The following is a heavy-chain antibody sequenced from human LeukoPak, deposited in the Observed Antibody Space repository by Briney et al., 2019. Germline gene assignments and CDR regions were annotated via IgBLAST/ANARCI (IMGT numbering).Heavy chain of an antibody. CDR3: ARLTPYSGSPLSDY. CDR1: GGSISSSSNY. Sequence: SETLSLTCTVSGGSISSSSNYWGWIRQPPGKGLEWIGTISYSGSTSYNPSLKTRVTISVDTSKNQFSLKLTSVTAADTAMYYCARLTPYSGSPLSDYWGQGTLVTVSS. J-gene: IGHJ4*02. CDR2: ISYSGST. D-gene: IGHD1-26*01. V-gene: IGHV4-39*01.